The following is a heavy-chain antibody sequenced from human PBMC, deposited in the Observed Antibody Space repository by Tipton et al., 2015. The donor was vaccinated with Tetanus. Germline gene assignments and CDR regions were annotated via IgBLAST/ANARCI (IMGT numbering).Heavy chain of an antibody. Sequence: TLSLTCTVSGSSISRSSHYWTWIRQSPGKEPEWVGYVYHSGATNYHPSLKTRLAISADTSKNQFSLNLRSVITADTAVYYCARANNDYPKKGPFDYWGQGILVTVSS. CDR2: VYHSGAT. J-gene: IGHJ4*02. CDR3: ARANNDYPKKGPFDY. V-gene: IGHV4-61*01. D-gene: IGHD5-12*01. CDR1: GSSISRSSHY.